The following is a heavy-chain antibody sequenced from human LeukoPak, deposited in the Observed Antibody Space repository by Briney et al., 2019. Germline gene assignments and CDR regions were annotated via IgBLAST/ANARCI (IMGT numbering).Heavy chain of an antibody. D-gene: IGHD6-13*01. CDR2: IYTSGST. CDR1: GGSISSGSYY. J-gene: IGHJ4*02. Sequence: SETLSLTXTVSGGSISSGSYYWSWLRQPAGKGLEWIVRIYTSGSTNYNPSLKSRVTISVDTSKNQFSLKLSSVTAADTAVYYCARGRAAARIYYFDYWGQGTLVTVSS. V-gene: IGHV4-61*02. CDR3: ARGRAAARIYYFDY.